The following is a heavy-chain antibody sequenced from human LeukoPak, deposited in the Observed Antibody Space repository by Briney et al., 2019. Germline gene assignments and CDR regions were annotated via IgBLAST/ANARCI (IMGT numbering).Heavy chain of an antibody. CDR3: ARELSAAAPYYMDV. CDR2: IIPMLRSS. CDR1: GGTFGGYT. V-gene: IGHV1-69*16. D-gene: IGHD6-25*01. Sequence: GASVKVSCKASGGTFGGYTISWVRQAPGQGPEWMGGIIPMLRSSTYAQRFQGRLTITTDESTTTVHMELRSLGSEDTAVYFCARELSAAAPYYMDVWGKGTTVAVSS. J-gene: IGHJ6*03.